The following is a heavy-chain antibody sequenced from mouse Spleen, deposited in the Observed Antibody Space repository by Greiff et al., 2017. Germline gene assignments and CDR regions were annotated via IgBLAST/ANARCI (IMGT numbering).Heavy chain of an antibody. CDR1: GYTFTSYW. CDR3: YGNYGAMDY. J-gene: IGHJ4*01. D-gene: IGHD2-1*01. CDR2: IDPSDSYT. V-gene: IGHV1-69*01. Sequence: VQLQQPGAELVMPGASVKLSCKASGYTFTSYWMHWVKQRPGQGLEWIGEIDPSDSYTNYNQKFKGKATLTVDKSSSTAYLQLSSLTSEDSAVYYCYGNYGAMDYWGQGTSVTVSS.